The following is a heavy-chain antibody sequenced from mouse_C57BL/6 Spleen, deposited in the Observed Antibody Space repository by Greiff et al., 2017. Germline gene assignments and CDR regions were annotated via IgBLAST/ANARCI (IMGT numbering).Heavy chain of an antibody. Sequence: EVKVVESGGGLVQPGGSLSLSCAASGFTFTDYYMSWVRQPPGKALEWLGFIRNKANGYTTAYSASVKGRFTISRDNSQSILYLQMNALRAEDSATYYCAFDYGSSWYFDVWGTGTTVTVSS. CDR3: AFDYGSSWYFDV. J-gene: IGHJ1*03. D-gene: IGHD1-1*01. V-gene: IGHV7-3*01. CDR2: IRNKANGYTT. CDR1: GFTFTDYY.